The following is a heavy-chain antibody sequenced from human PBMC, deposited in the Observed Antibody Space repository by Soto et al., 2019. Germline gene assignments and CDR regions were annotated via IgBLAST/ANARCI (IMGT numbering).Heavy chain of an antibody. D-gene: IGHD5-12*01. Sequence: SVKVSCKASGGTFSSYAISWVRQAPGQGLEWMGGIIPIFGTANYAQKFQGRVTITADESTSTAYMELSSLRSEDTAVYYCARSPIVEMATLGYGMGVWGQGTTVTVSS. J-gene: IGHJ6*02. V-gene: IGHV1-69*13. CDR2: IIPIFGTA. CDR3: ARSPIVEMATLGYGMGV. CDR1: GGTFSSYA.